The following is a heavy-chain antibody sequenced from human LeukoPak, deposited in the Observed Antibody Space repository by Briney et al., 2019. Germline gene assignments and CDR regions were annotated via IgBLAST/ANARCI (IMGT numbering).Heavy chain of an antibody. V-gene: IGHV4-4*09. J-gene: IGHJ6*03. CDR2: IYTSGST. CDR1: GGSISSYY. D-gene: IGHD3-22*01. Sequence: SETLSLTCTVSGGSISSYYWSWIRQPPGKGLEWIGYIYTSGSTNYNSSLNSRVTISVDTSKNQFSLKLSSVTAADTAVYYCAGHYYDDSSGYYYDYYYYYMDVWGKGTTVTVSS. CDR3: AGHYYDDSSGYYYDYYYYYMDV.